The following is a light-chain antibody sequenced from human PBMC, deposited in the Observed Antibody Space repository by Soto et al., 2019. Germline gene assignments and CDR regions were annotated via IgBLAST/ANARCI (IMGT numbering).Light chain of an antibody. V-gene: IGKV1-39*01. Sequence: DIQMTQSPSSLSASVGDRVTITCRASQNINWYQQKPGKAPKLLIYAASHLQTGVPSRFSGSGSGTDFTLTINSLQPEDFATYYCQQTYSSPWTFGQGTKVEIK. CDR2: AAS. J-gene: IGKJ1*01. CDR3: QQTYSSPWT. CDR1: QNI.